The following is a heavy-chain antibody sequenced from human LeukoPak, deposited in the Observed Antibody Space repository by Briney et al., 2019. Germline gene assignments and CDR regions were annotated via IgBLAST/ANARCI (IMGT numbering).Heavy chain of an antibody. Sequence: GASVKVSCKVSGYTLTELSMHWVRQAPGKGLEWMGGFDPEDGETIYAQKFQGRVTMTEDTSTDTAYMELSSLRSEDTAVYYCATPGITGTTHYWYFDLWGRGTLVTVSS. CDR2: FDPEDGET. D-gene: IGHD1-20*01. CDR3: ATPGITGTTHYWYFDL. CDR1: GYTLTELS. J-gene: IGHJ2*01. V-gene: IGHV1-24*01.